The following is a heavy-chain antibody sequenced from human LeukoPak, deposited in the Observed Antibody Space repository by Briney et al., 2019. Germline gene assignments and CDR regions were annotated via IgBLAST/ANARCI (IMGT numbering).Heavy chain of an antibody. V-gene: IGHV3-48*04. J-gene: IGHJ3*02. Sequence: SGGSLRLSCAASGFTFSSYSMNWVRQAPGKGLEWISYISSSGDTIYYADSVKGRFTISRDNAKHSLYLQLNSLRAEDTAVYYCAREGTVYGDAFDIWGQGTMVTVSS. CDR3: AREGTVYGDAFDI. CDR1: GFTFSSYS. CDR2: ISSSGDTI. D-gene: IGHD5/OR15-5a*01.